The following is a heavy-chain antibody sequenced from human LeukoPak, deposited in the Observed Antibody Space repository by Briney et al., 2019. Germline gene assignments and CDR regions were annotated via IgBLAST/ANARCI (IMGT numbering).Heavy chain of an antibody. J-gene: IGHJ4*02. D-gene: IGHD3-9*01. Sequence: ASVKVSCKASGYTFTGYYMHWVRQAPGQGLEWMGWINPNSGGTNYAQKFQGRVTMTRDTSISTAYMELSRLRSDDTAVYHCARGGYDILTGTYYFDYWGQGTLVTVSS. V-gene: IGHV1-2*02. CDR1: GYTFTGYY. CDR2: INPNSGGT. CDR3: ARGGYDILTGTYYFDY.